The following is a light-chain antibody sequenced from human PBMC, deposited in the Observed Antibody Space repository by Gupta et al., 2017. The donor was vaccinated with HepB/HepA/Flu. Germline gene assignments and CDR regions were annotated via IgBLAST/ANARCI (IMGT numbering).Light chain of an antibody. V-gene: IGKV1-17*01. CDR2: AAS. CDR1: QGIGND. Sequence: DIQMTQSPSSLSASVGDRVIITCRASQGIGNDLGWYQQKPGKAPKRLIYAASSLQSGVPSRFSGSRSGTEFTLTITSLQPEDFATYYCLQHNTYPWTFGQGTKVEIK. CDR3: LQHNTYPWT. J-gene: IGKJ1*01.